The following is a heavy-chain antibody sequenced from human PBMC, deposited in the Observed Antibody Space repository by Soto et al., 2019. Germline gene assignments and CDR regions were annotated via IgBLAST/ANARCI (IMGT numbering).Heavy chain of an antibody. CDR1: GDSVSSNTAS. CDR2: TYFRSKWYN. D-gene: IGHD3-9*01. CDR3: AKADTLGPKTGHAFEP. J-gene: IGHJ5*02. V-gene: IGHV6-1*01. Sequence: SQTLSLTCAISGDSVSSNTASWNWIRQSPSRGLEWLGRTYFRSKWYNDYAVSVKSRIIINPDTSNNQFSLQLNSVTPEATAVYFCAKADTLGPKTGHAFEPWRQGIMVTVSS.